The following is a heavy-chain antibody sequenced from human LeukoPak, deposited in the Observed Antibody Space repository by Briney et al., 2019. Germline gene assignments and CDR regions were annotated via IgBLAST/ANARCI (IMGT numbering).Heavy chain of an antibody. CDR1: GGSFSGYY. Sequence: SETLSLTCAVYGGSFSGYYWSWIRQPPGKGLEWIGEINHSGSTNYNPSLKSRVTISVDTSKNQFSLKLSSVTAADTAVYYCARWVVPAAIDHWGQGTLVTVSS. CDR3: ARWVVPAAIDH. J-gene: IGHJ4*02. D-gene: IGHD2-2*02. V-gene: IGHV4-34*01. CDR2: INHSGST.